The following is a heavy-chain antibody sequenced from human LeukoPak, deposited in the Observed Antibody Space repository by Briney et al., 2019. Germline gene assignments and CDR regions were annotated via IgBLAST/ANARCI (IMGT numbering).Heavy chain of an antibody. Sequence: SETLSLTCTVSGGSISSYYWSWIRQPPGKGLEWIGYIYYSGSTNYNPSLKSRVTISVDTSKNQFSLKLSSVTAADTAVYYCARTRRGAIAAAGTVFDYWGQGTLVTVSS. CDR1: GGSISSYY. V-gene: IGHV4-59*01. CDR3: ARTRRGAIAAAGTVFDY. CDR2: IYYSGST. D-gene: IGHD6-13*01. J-gene: IGHJ4*02.